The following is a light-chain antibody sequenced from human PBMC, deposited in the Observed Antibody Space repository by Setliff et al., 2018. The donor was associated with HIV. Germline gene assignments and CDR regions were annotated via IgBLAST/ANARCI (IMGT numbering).Light chain of an antibody. J-gene: IGLJ2*01. V-gene: IGLV2-14*01. CDR3: SSYTSSSTLV. CDR1: SSDVGGYNY. CDR2: DVS. Sequence: QSVLTQPASVSGSPGQWITISCTGTSSDVGGYNYVSWYQQHPGKAPKLMIYDVSKRPSGVSSRFSGSKSGNTASLTISGLQAEDEADYSCSSYTSSSTLVFGGGTKVTVL.